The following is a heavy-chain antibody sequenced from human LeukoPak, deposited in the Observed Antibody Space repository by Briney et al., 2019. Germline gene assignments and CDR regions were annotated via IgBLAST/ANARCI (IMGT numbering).Heavy chain of an antibody. D-gene: IGHD5-12*01. Sequence: GSSVKVSCKASGGTFSSYAISRVRQAPGQGLEWMGGIIPIFGTANYAQKFQGRVTITADESTSTAYMELSSLRSEDTAVYYCASHYSGYLSIYWGQGTLVTVSS. J-gene: IGHJ4*02. CDR1: GGTFSSYA. CDR3: ASHYSGYLSIY. V-gene: IGHV1-69*01. CDR2: IIPIFGTA.